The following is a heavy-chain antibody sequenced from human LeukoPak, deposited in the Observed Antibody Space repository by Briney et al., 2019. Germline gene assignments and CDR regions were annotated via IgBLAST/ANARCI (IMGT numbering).Heavy chain of an antibody. J-gene: IGHJ4*02. V-gene: IGHV3-30*03. D-gene: IGHD3-22*01. Sequence: GGSLRLSCAASGFTFSSYGMHWVRQAPGKGLEWVAVISYDGSNKYYADSVKGRFTISRDNSKNTLYLQMNSLRAEDTAVYYCARDSAQYYYDSSGYDYWGQGTLVTVSS. CDR2: ISYDGSNK. CDR1: GFTFSSYG. CDR3: ARDSAQYYYDSSGYDY.